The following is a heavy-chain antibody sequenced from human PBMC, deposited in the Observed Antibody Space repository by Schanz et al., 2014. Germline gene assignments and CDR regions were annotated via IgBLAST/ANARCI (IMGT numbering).Heavy chain of an antibody. J-gene: IGHJ4*02. CDR2: YISAAST. CDR3: AKRFHCSGSHPFDY. CDR1: GFTVSINY. D-gene: IGHD3-10*02. V-gene: IGHV3-23*04. Sequence: EVQLVESGGGLVQPGGSLRLSCAASGFTVSINYMSWVRQTPGKGLEWVSTVYISAASTRYADSVKGRFTISRDNAKNTVYLQMNSLRDDDTAVYYCAKRFHCSGSHPFDYWGQGTLVTVSS.